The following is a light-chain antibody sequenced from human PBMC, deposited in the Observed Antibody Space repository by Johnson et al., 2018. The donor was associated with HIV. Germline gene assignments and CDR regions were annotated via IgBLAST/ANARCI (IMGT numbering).Light chain of an antibody. J-gene: IGLJ1*01. CDR3: GTWDSSLSAFYV. V-gene: IGLV1-51*02. Sequence: HSVLTQPPSVSAAPGQKVTISCSGSSSNIGNNYVSWYQQLPGTAPKLLIYENNKRPSGIPDRFSGSKSGTSATLGITGLQTGDEADYYCGTWDSSLSAFYVFGTGTNVTVL. CDR1: SSNIGNNY. CDR2: ENN.